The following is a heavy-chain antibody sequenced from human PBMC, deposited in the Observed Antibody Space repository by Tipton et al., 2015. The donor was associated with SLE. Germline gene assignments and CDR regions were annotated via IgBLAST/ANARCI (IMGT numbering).Heavy chain of an antibody. CDR3: ARDHRGYSYGY. CDR1: GYTFTTYT. Sequence: QSGPEVKKPGAAVKVSCKASGYTFTTYTLSWVRQAPGQGLEWMGWINPYNGNTNYAQNLQGRVTMTTGTSTSTAYMELRSLRSDDTAVYYCARDHRGYSYGYWGQGTLVTVSS. J-gene: IGHJ4*02. V-gene: IGHV1-18*04. D-gene: IGHD5-18*01. CDR2: INPYNGNT.